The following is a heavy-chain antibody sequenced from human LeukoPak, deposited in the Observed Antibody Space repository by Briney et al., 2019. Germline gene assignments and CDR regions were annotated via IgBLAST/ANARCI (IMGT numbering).Heavy chain of an antibody. D-gene: IGHD2-21*02. J-gene: IGHJ4*02. CDR2: INSDGSIT. V-gene: IGHV3-74*01. Sequence: GASLRLSCAASGFTFSSYWMHWVRQAPGKGLVWVSRINSDGSITPYADSVKGRFTISRDNAKNTVYLQLSSLRAEDTAVYYCTRAVVVTASDCWGQGTLVTVSS. CDR3: TRAVVVTASDC. CDR1: GFTFSSYW.